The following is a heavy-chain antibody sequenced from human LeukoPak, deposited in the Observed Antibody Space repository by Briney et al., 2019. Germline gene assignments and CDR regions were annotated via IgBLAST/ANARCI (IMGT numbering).Heavy chain of an antibody. CDR3: ARESDYCSGGSCYLGAFDI. Sequence: ASVKVSCKASRGTFSSYTISWVRQAPGQGLEWMGRIIPILGIANYAQKFQGRVTITADKSTSTAYMELSSLRSEDTAVYYCARESDYCSGGSCYLGAFDIWGQGTMVTVSS. D-gene: IGHD2-15*01. CDR1: RGTFSSYT. J-gene: IGHJ3*02. V-gene: IGHV1-69*04. CDR2: IIPILGIA.